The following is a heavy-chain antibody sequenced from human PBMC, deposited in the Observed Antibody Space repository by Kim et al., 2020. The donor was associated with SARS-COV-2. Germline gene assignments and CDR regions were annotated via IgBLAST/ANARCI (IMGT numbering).Heavy chain of an antibody. CDR3: ARGGSAYTFDY. CDR1: GFTFAPYG. CDR2: FGAGTFGI. D-gene: IGHD3-16*01. V-gene: IGHV3-23*01. Sequence: GGSLRLSCAASGFTFAPYGMNWVRQAPGQGLEWVATFGAGTFGIFYADSVKGRFSISRDNSRNTVYLQMNSLRGEDTAVYYCARGGSAYTFDYWGQGTLVTVSS. J-gene: IGHJ4*02.